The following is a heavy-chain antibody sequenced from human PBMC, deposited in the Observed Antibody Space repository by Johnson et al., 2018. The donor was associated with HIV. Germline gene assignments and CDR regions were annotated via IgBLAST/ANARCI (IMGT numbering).Heavy chain of an antibody. CDR1: GFTFSSYG. Sequence: VQLVESGGGVVQPGRSLRLSCAASGFTFSSYGMHWVRQAPGKGLEWVAVISYDGANKYYADSVKGRFTISRDNSKNTLYLQMNTLRAEDAAVYYCAKGWDPMTTVNTFAFDIWGQGTMVTVSS. V-gene: IGHV3-30*18. J-gene: IGHJ3*02. CDR3: AKGWDPMTTVNTFAFDI. D-gene: IGHD4-11*01. CDR2: ISYDGANK.